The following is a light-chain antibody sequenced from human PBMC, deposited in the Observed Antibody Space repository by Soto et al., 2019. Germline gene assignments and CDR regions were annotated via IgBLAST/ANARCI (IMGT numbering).Light chain of an antibody. J-gene: IGKJ2*03. Sequence: DIVMTQSPDSLAVSLGERATINCKSSQSILSSSNNKNYLAWHQQKPGLPPRLLIYWASTRESGVPDRFSGSGSGTDFTLTITSLQAEDVAVYYCQQYYSTPYSFGQGTKLEIK. CDR3: QQYYSTPYS. CDR2: WAS. V-gene: IGKV4-1*01. CDR1: QSILSSSNNKNY.